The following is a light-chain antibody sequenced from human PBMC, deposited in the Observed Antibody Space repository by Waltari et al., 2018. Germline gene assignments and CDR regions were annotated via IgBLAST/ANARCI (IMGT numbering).Light chain of an antibody. V-gene: IGKV4-1*01. CDR2: WAS. Sequence: IVMTQSPDSLAVSLGERATINCKSSQYVLYSSNNKNYLAWYQQKPGQPPKLLIYWASARESGVPDRVSGSGSGTDFTLTISSLQAEDVAVYYCQQYYSTPRTFGQGTKVEIK. J-gene: IGKJ1*01. CDR3: QQYYSTPRT. CDR1: QYVLYSSNNKNY.